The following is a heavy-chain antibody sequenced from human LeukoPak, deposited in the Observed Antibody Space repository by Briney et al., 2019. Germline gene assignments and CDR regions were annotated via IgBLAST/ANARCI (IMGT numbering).Heavy chain of an antibody. Sequence: PSETLSLTCTVSDGSISSYYWSWIRQPPGKGLEWIGYIYYSGSTNYNPSLKSRVTISVDTSKNQFSLKLSSVTAAATAVYYWGRGEYCTMGVCNKWLAPGGKEPLVTVS. CDR2: IYYSGST. D-gene: IGHD2-8*01. CDR1: DGSISSYY. V-gene: IGHV4-59*01. CDR3: GRGEYCTMGVCNKWLAP. J-gene: IGHJ5*02.